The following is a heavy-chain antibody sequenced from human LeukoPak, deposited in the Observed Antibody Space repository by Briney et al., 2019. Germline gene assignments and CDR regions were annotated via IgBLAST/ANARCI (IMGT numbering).Heavy chain of an antibody. CDR3: ARDQLLVPDY. D-gene: IGHD6-19*01. J-gene: IGHJ4*02. V-gene: IGHV3-20*04. CDR2: INWNGGST. Sequence: PGGSLRLSCAASGFTFDDYGMNWVRHAPGKGLEWVSGINWNGGSTGYADSVKGRFTISRDNAKNSLYLQMNSLRAEDTALYYCARDQLLVPDYWGQGTLVTVSS. CDR1: GFTFDDYG.